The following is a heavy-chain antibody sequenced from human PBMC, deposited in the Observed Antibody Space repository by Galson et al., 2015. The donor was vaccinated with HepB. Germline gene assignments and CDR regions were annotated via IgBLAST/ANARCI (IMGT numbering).Heavy chain of an antibody. D-gene: IGHD3-22*01. CDR2: MNPNSGNT. V-gene: IGHV1-8*01. J-gene: IGHJ6*02. CDR1: GYTFTSYD. Sequence: SVKVSCKASGYTFTSYDINWVRQATGQGLEWMGWMNPNSGNTGYAQKFQGRVTMTRNTSLSTAYMELSSLRSEDTAVYYCARAVGYDSSGGRNYYYGMDVWGQGTTVTVSS. CDR3: ARAVGYDSSGGRNYYYGMDV.